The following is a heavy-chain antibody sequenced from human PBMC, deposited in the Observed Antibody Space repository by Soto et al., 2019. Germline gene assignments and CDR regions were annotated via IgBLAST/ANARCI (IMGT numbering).Heavy chain of an antibody. Sequence: ASVKVSCKASGYTFTGYDMHWVRPAPGQGLEWMGWINPNSGGTNYAQKFQGRVTMTRDTSISTAYMELSRLRSDDTAVYYCARGGTLITGDLDNYYYYGMDVWGQGTTVTVSS. D-gene: IGHD1-20*01. V-gene: IGHV1-2*02. J-gene: IGHJ6*02. CDR1: GYTFTGYD. CDR3: ARGGTLITGDLDNYYYYGMDV. CDR2: INPNSGGT.